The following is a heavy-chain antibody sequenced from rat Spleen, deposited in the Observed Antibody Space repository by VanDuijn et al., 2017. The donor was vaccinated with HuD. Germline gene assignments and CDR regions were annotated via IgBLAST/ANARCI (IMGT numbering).Heavy chain of an antibody. CDR2: ITPGGDDT. Sequence: EVQLVESGGGLVQPGRSLKLSCAASGFTFSDFDMAWVRQAPTKGLEWVASITPGGDDTYYRDSVKGRFTISRDDEESSLYLQLDSLRSEDTATYFCARLGGLRNWFAYWGQGVMVTVSS. J-gene: IGHJ2*01. D-gene: IGHD4-3*01. CDR1: GFTFSDFD. CDR3: ARLGGLRNWFAY. V-gene: IGHV5S23*01.